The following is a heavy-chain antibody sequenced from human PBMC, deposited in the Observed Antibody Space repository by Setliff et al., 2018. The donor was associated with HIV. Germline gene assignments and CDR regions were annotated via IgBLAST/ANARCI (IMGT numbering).Heavy chain of an antibody. CDR3: ARQFLDWSNDYYSRYYMDV. CDR1: GGSISSYY. Sequence: LSLTCNVSGGSISSYYWNWIRQPPGKGLEWIGYIYYSGNTNYNPSLKSRVIISVDTSKNQFSLKLNSVTAADTAVYYCARQFLDWSNDYYSRYYMDVWGKGTTVTVSS. V-gene: IGHV4-59*01. J-gene: IGHJ6*03. D-gene: IGHD3-3*01. CDR2: IYYSGNT.